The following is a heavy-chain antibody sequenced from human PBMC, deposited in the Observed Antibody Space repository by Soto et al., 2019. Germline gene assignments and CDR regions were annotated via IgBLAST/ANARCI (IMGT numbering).Heavy chain of an antibody. D-gene: IGHD2-21*01. J-gene: IGHJ6*02. CDR3: AKGVQLVGFYYYGMDV. V-gene: IGHV3-30*18. Sequence: VQLLESGGGLVQPGGSLRLSCAASGFTFNNYAMSWVRQAPGKGLEWVAVISYDGSNKYYADSVKGRFTISRDNSKNTLYLQMNSLRAEDTAVYYCAKGVQLVGFYYYGMDVWGQGTTVTVSS. CDR1: GFTFNNYA. CDR2: ISYDGSNK.